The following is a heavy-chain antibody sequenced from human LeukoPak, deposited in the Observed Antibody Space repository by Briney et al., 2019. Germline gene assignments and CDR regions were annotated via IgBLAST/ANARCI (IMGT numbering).Heavy chain of an antibody. Sequence: ASVKVSCKASGYTFTGYYMHWVRQAPGQGLEWMGWINPNSGGTNYAQKFQGRVTMTRDTSISTAYMELSRLRSDDTAVYYCARDVTIFGVPYYFDYWGQGTLVTVSS. CDR1: GYTFTGYY. CDR3: ARDVTIFGVPYYFDY. J-gene: IGHJ4*02. V-gene: IGHV1-2*02. D-gene: IGHD3-3*01. CDR2: INPNSGGT.